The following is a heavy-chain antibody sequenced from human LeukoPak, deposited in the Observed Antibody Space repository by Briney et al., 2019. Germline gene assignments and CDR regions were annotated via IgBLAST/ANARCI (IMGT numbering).Heavy chain of an antibody. CDR2: IYYSGST. D-gene: IGHD2-2*01. CDR3: ARDTRVVVPATAFDI. CDR1: GVSISSYY. J-gene: IGHJ3*02. Sequence: SETLSLTCTVSGVSISSYYWSWIRQPPGKGLEWIGYIYYSGSTNYNPSLKSRVTISVDTSKNQFSLKLSSVTAADTAVYYCARDTRVVVPATAFDIWGQGTMVTVSS. V-gene: IGHV4-59*12.